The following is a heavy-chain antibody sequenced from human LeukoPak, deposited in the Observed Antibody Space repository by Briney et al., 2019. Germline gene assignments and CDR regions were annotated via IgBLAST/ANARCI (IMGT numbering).Heavy chain of an antibody. J-gene: IGHJ4*02. Sequence: AGGSLRLSRAASGFTFRSYSRNWGRQAPGKRMEWVSSISSSSSYIYYADSVKGRFTISRDNAKNSLYLQMNSLRAEDTAVYYCARAIPISYYDYVWGSYRAGIYYWGQGTLVTVSA. CDR3: ARAIPISYYDYVWGSYRAGIYY. CDR2: ISSSSSYI. CDR1: GFTFRSYS. D-gene: IGHD3-16*02. V-gene: IGHV3-21*01.